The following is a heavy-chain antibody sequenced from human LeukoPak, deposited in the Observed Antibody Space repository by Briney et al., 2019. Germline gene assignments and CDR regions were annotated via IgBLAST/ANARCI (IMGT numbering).Heavy chain of an antibody. V-gene: IGHV1-2*02. D-gene: IGHD1-26*01. J-gene: IGHJ4*02. Sequence: ASVKVSCKASGYTFTGYFIHWLRQAPGHGLEWMGWTNPNSGGTNYAQKFQGRVTMTRDTSIRTAYMELSRLRSDDTAVYYCSCERRVGAPQLQLWGEGTLVTVSS. CDR1: GYTFTGYF. CDR2: TNPNSGGT. CDR3: SCERRVGAPQLQL.